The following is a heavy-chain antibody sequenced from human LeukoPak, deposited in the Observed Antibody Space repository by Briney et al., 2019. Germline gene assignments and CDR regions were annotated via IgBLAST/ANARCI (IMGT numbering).Heavy chain of an antibody. Sequence: PSETLSLTCTVSGYSISSGYYWGWIRQPPGKGLEWIGSIYHSASTYYNPSLKSRVTISVDTSKNQFSLKLSSVTAADTAVYYCARDNYDILTGTHSDYWGQGTLVTVSS. J-gene: IGHJ4*02. V-gene: IGHV4-38-2*02. CDR3: ARDNYDILTGTHSDY. D-gene: IGHD3-9*01. CDR1: GYSISSGYY. CDR2: IYHSAST.